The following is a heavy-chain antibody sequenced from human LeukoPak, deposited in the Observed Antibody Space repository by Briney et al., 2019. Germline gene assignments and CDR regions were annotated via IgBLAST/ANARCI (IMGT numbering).Heavy chain of an antibody. CDR1: GYTFTSYG. V-gene: IGHV1-18*01. CDR2: ISAYNGNT. CDR3: ARVEVPVLRFLEWSTPDNWFDP. J-gene: IGHJ5*02. Sequence: ASVKVSCKASGYTFTSYGISWVRQAPGQGLEWMGWISAYNGNTNYAQKLQGRVTMTTDTSTSTAYMELRSLRSDDTAVYYCARVEVPVLRFLEWSTPDNWFDPWGQGTPVTVSS. D-gene: IGHD3-3*01.